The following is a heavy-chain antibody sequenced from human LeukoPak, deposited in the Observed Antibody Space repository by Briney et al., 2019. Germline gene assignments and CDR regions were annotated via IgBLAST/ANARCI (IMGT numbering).Heavy chain of an antibody. J-gene: IGHJ4*02. Sequence: SETLSLTCTVSGGSISPLYWGWIRQPPGKGLEFIGYIYYSGSTNFNPSLKSRVTLSVDTSKSQISLKLTSVTAADTAVYYCVRGGVAAKYYFDFWGQGTLVTVSS. CDR3: VRGGVAAKYYFDF. V-gene: IGHV4-59*11. D-gene: IGHD3-10*01. CDR2: IYYSGST. CDR1: GGSISPLY.